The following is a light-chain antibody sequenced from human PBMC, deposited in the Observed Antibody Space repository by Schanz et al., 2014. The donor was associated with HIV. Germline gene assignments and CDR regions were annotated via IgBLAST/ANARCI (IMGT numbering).Light chain of an antibody. J-gene: IGLJ2*01. Sequence: QSALTQPASVSGSPGQSITISCTGTSSDIGGYKYVSWYQHHPGKAPKVMIYDVSNRPSGVSNRFSGSKSGNTASLTISGLQAEDEADYYCNSYTRTSTPVFRGGTKLTVL. CDR1: SSDIGGYKY. CDR3: NSYTRTSTPV. CDR2: DVS. V-gene: IGLV2-14*03.